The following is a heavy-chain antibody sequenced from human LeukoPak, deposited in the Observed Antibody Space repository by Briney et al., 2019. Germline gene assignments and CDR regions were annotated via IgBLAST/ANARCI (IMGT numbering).Heavy chain of an antibody. D-gene: IGHD3-10*01. CDR3: ARDEWFGEFYYYGMDV. V-gene: IGHV3-11*01. Sequence: SLRLSSAASGFTFSYYDMSWIRPARGKGLEWVSYITSSGSTIYYADSVKSRFTISRDNAKNSLYLQMNSLRAEDTAVYYCARDEWFGEFYYYGMDVWGQGTTVTVSS. CDR2: ITSSGSTI. J-gene: IGHJ6*02. CDR1: GFTFSYYD.